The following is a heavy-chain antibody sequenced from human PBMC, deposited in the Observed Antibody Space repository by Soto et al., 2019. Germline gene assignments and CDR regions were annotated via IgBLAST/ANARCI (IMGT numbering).Heavy chain of an antibody. V-gene: IGHV4-59*08. J-gene: IGHJ5*02. Sequence: PSETLSLTCTVSGGSINSYYWGWIRQPPGKGLEWIAYIYYTGNTNYNASLTSRVTMSIDTSKNQFSLNLSSVTAADTAVYYCASALYCSGGSCSFDPWGQGTLVTVSS. CDR3: ASALYCSGGSCSFDP. CDR1: GGSINSYY. D-gene: IGHD2-15*01. CDR2: IYYTGNT.